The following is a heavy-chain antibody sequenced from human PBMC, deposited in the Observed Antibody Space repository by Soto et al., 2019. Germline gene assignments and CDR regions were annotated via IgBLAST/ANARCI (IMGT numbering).Heavy chain of an antibody. CDR2: IDWDDDK. CDR1: GFSLSTSGMC. Sequence: SGPTLVNPTQTLTLTCTFSGFSLSTSGMCVSWIRQPPGKALEWLALIDWDDDKYYSTSLKTRLTISKDTSKNQVVLTMTNMDPVDTATYYCARTQRPPAYYDSSGYDYYFDYWGQGTLVTVSS. D-gene: IGHD3-22*01. CDR3: ARTQRPPAYYDSSGYDYYFDY. V-gene: IGHV2-70*01. J-gene: IGHJ4*02.